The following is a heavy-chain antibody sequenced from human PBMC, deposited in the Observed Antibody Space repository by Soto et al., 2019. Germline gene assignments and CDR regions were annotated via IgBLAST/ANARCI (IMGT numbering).Heavy chain of an antibody. CDR3: ARRGITMVRGVIADYGMDV. D-gene: IGHD3-10*01. CDR2: IYPGDSDT. CDR1: GYSFTSYW. V-gene: IGHV5-51*01. J-gene: IGHJ6*02. Sequence: LGESLKISCKGSGYSFTSYWIGWVRQMPGKGLEWMGIIYPGDSDTRYSPSFQGQVTISADKSISTAYLQWSSLKASDTAMYYCARRGITMVRGVIADYGMDVWGQGTTVTVSS.